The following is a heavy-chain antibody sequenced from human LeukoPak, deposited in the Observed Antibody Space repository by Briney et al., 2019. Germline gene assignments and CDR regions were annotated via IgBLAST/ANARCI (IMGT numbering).Heavy chain of an antibody. J-gene: IGHJ3*02. CDR2: IIPIFGTA. V-gene: IGHV1-69*05. Sequence: SVKVSCKASGGTFNSYAISWVRQAPGQGLEWMGGIIPIFGTANYAQKFQGRVTITTDESTSTAYMELSSLRSEDTAVYYCATNGITIFGVVKNAFDIWGQGTMVTVSS. D-gene: IGHD3-3*01. CDR3: ATNGITIFGVVKNAFDI. CDR1: GGTFNSYA.